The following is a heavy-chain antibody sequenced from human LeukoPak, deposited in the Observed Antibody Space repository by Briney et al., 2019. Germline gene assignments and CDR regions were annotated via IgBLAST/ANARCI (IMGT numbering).Heavy chain of an antibody. D-gene: IGHD2-21*01. Sequence: GASVKVSCKASGYTFTGYYMHWVRQAPGQGLEWMGWINPNSGGTNYAQKFQGRVTMTRDTSISTAYMELSRLRSDDTAAHYCTTNIFAYFDYWGPGTLVTVSS. CDR2: INPNSGGT. V-gene: IGHV1-2*02. CDR1: GYTFTGYY. CDR3: TTNIFAYFDY. J-gene: IGHJ4*02.